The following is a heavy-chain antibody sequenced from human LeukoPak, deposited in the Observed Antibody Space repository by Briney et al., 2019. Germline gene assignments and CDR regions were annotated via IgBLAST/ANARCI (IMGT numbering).Heavy chain of an antibody. CDR1: GYSISSGYY. CDR3: ARGRVEMATIDFDY. CDR2: IYYSGST. Sequence: SETLSLTCTVSGYSISSGYYWGWIRQPPGKGLEWIGSIYYSGSTYYNPSLKSRVTISVDTSKNQFSLKLSSVTAADTAMYYCARGRVEMATIDFDYWGQGTLVTVSS. J-gene: IGHJ4*02. D-gene: IGHD5-24*01. V-gene: IGHV4-38-2*02.